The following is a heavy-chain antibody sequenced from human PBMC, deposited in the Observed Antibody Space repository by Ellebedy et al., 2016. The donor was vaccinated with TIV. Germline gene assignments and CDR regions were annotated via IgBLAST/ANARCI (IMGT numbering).Heavy chain of an antibody. CDR3: AIERGATYGDYVKAFDY. CDR1: GYPFTDYY. V-gene: IGHV1-2*02. CDR2: INPNTGGT. Sequence: ASVKVSCXASGYPFTDYYIHWVRQAPGQGLEWMGWINPNTGGTRYAQKFQGTVTMTRETSIRTAYMELNRLRSDDTAVYYCAIERGATYGDYVKAFDYWGQGTLVTVSS. J-gene: IGHJ4*02. D-gene: IGHD4-17*01.